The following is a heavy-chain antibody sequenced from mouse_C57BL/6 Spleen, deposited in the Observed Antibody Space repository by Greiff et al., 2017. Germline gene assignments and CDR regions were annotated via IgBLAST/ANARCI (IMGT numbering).Heavy chain of an antibody. V-gene: IGHV14-4*01. CDR1: GFNIKDDY. J-gene: IGHJ4*01. CDR2: IDPENGDT. CDR3: TTKGYGSSYDYAMDY. Sequence: VQLQQSGAELVRPGASVKLSCTASGFNIKDDYMHWVKQRPEQGLEWIGWIDPENGDTEYASKFQGKATITADTSSNTAYLQLSSLTSEDTAVYYCTTKGYGSSYDYAMDYWGQGTSVTVSS. D-gene: IGHD1-1*01.